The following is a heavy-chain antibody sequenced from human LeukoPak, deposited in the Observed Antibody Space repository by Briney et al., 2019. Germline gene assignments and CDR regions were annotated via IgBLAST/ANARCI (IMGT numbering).Heavy chain of an antibody. CDR1: GGSFSGYY. V-gene: IGHV4-34*01. D-gene: IGHD6-6*01. CDR3: AHSIAARWFDP. Sequence: SETLSLTCAVCGGSFSGYYWSWIRQPPGKGLEWIGEINHSGSTNYNPSLKSRVTISVDTSKNQFSLKLSSVTAADTAVYYCAHSIAARWFDPWGQGTLVTVSS. CDR2: INHSGST. J-gene: IGHJ5*02.